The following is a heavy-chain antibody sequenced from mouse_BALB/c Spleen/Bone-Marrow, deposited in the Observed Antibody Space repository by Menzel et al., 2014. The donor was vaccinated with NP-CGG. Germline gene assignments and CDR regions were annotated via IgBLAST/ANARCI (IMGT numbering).Heavy chain of an antibody. J-gene: IGHJ2*01. CDR3: ARTGNYYGSSFDY. CDR1: GYTFTSYV. D-gene: IGHD1-1*01. Sequence: VQLKESGPGLVKPGTSVKMSCKASGYTFTSYVIHWVKQKPGQGLEWIGYINPFNDGTKYNEKFKDKATLTSDKSSNTAYMELSSLTSEDSAVYYCARTGNYYGSSFDYWGQGTTLTVSS. V-gene: IGHV1-14*01. CDR2: INPFNDGT.